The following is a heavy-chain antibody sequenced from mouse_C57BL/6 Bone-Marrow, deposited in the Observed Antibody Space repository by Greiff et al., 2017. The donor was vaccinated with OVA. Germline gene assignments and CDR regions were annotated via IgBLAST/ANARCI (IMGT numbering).Heavy chain of an antibody. J-gene: IGHJ1*03. V-gene: IGHV1-54*01. CDR1: GYAFTNYL. CDR2: INPGSGVT. Sequence: QVQLQQSGAELVRPGTSVKVSCKASGYAFTNYLIEWVKQRPGQGLEWIGVINPGSGVTNYNEKFKGKATLTADKSSSTAYMQLSSLTSEDSAVYFCARITTVVARYFDVWGTGTTVTVSS. D-gene: IGHD1-1*01. CDR3: ARITTVVARYFDV.